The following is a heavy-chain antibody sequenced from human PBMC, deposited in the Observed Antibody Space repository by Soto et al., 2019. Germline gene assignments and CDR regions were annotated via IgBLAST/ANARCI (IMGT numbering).Heavy chain of an antibody. CDR2: IYHSGST. CDR1: CYSISSCYY. Sequence: PSETLSLTCGVSCYSISSCYYWGWIRQPPGKGLEWIGSIYHSGSTYYNPSLKSRVTISVDTSKNQFSLKLSSVTAADTAVYYCARGRIVVVPAATAHPNWFDPWGQGTLVTVSS. J-gene: IGHJ5*02. CDR3: ARGRIVVVPAATAHPNWFDP. V-gene: IGHV4-38-2*01. D-gene: IGHD2-2*01.